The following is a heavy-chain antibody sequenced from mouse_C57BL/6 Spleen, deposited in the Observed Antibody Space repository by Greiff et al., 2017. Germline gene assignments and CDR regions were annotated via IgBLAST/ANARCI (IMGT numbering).Heavy chain of an antibody. CDR3: ARDLYSNSGYAMDY. Sequence: QVQLQQSGPELVKPGASVKISCKASGYAFSSSWMNWVKLRPGKGLEWIGRIYPGDGDTNYNGKFKGKATLTADKSSSTAYMQLSSLTSEDSAVYFCARDLYSNSGYAMDYWGQGTSVTVSS. D-gene: IGHD2-5*01. CDR2: IYPGDGDT. V-gene: IGHV1-82*01. CDR1: GYAFSSSW. J-gene: IGHJ4*01.